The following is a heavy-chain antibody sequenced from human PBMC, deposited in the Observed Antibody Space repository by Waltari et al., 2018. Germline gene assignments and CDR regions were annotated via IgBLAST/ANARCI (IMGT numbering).Heavy chain of an antibody. Sequence: EVQLVESGGDLVQPGGSLRLSCAASGFTFSSYGMNWVRQAPGTGLEWLSYISRSSSGSFYADSVKGRFTISRDNAKKSLYLQMNSLRAEDTAVYYCARNPFSISIDYTFDIWGQGTMLTVSS. D-gene: IGHD3-3*02. CDR1: GFTFSSYG. CDR2: ISRSSSGS. CDR3: ARNPFSISIDYTFDI. J-gene: IGHJ3*02. V-gene: IGHV3-48*01.